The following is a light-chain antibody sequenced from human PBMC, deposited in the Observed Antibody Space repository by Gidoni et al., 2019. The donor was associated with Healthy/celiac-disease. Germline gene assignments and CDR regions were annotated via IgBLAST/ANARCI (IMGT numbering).Light chain of an antibody. CDR1: QDISNY. Sequence: DIQMTQSPSSLSASVGDRVTITCQASQDISNYLNWYQQKPGKAPKLLIYDASNLETGVPSRFSGSGSGTDFTFTISSLQPEDIATYYCQQYDNLQFTFGPXTKVDIK. CDR3: QQYDNLQFT. V-gene: IGKV1-33*01. J-gene: IGKJ3*01. CDR2: DAS.